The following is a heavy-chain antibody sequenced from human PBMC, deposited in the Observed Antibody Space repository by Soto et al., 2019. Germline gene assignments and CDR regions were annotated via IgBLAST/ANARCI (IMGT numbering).Heavy chain of an antibody. CDR3: AREVWELRQSHRYCWFDP. CDR2: IYYSGST. Sequence: PSDALALTCTVSGGSISSGGYYWSWIRQHPGNGLEWIWYIYYSGSTYYNPSLKSRVTISVDTSKNQFSLKLSSVTAADTAVYYCAREVWELRQSHRYCWFDPWGQGTLVTSPQ. J-gene: IGHJ5*02. V-gene: IGHV4-31*03. D-gene: IGHD1-26*01. CDR1: GGSISSGGYY.